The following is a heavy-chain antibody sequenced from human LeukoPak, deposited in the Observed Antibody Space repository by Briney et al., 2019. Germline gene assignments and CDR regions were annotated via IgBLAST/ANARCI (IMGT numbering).Heavy chain of an antibody. CDR2: FWSDGRQK. D-gene: IGHD3-10*01. J-gene: IGHJ4*02. CDR3: ARDDDGSGKYGQLY. CDR1: GFIFSNYG. Sequence: GRSPRLSCAASGFIFSNYGFHWVRQAPGKGLEWVAVFWSDGRQKYYVDSVKGRFTVSRDTSKKTVYLQMNSLRAEDTAVYYCARDDDGSGKYGQLYWGQGTLVTVSS. V-gene: IGHV3-33*01.